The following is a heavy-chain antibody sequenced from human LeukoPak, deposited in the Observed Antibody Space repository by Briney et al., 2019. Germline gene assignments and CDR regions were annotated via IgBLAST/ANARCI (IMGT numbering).Heavy chain of an antibody. CDR3: ARGRRIVAYRTGFDP. V-gene: IGHV4-34*01. CDR1: GGSFSGYY. Sequence: PSETLSLTCAVYGGSFSGYYWSWIRQPPGKGLEWIGEINHSGSTNYNPSLKSRVTISVDTSKNQFSLKLSSVTAADTAVYYCARGRRIVAYRTGFDPWGRGTLVTVSS. D-gene: IGHD2-15*01. CDR2: INHSGST. J-gene: IGHJ5*02.